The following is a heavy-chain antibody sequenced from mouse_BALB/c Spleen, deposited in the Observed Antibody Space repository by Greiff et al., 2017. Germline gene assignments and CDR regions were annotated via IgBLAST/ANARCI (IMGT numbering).Heavy chain of an antibody. Sequence: VQLQQSGPGLVKPSQSLSLTCSVTGYSITSGYYWNWIRQFPGNKLEWMGYISYDGSNNYNPSLKNRISITRDTSKNQFFLKLNSVTTEDTATYYCARDIPIRPFAYWGQGTLVTVSA. J-gene: IGHJ3*01. CDR3: ARDIPIRPFAY. CDR1: GYSITSGYY. V-gene: IGHV3-6*02. CDR2: ISYDGSN.